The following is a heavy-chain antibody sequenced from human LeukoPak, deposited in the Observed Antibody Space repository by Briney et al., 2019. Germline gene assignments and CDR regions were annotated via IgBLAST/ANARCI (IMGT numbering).Heavy chain of an antibody. CDR2: ISSSGSTI. D-gene: IGHD6-13*01. Sequence: GGSLRLSCAASGFTFSSYEMNWGRQAPGKGLEWVSYISSSGSTIYYADSVKGRFTISRDNAKNSLYLQMNSLRAEDTAVYYCARSYVAAAGTGAFDIWGQGTMVTVSS. V-gene: IGHV3-48*03. J-gene: IGHJ3*02. CDR1: GFTFSSYE. CDR3: ARSYVAAAGTGAFDI.